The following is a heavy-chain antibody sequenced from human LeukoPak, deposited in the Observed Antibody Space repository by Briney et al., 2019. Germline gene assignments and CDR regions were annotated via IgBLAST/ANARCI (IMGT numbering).Heavy chain of an antibody. J-gene: IGHJ4*02. D-gene: IGHD3-10*01. CDR3: AKVYGSGNYYFPDY. CDR2: ISGRGDST. V-gene: IGHV3-23*01. Sequence: GGSLRLSCAASGFTFSSFGMTWDRQAPGKGLEWVSAISGRGDSTYYADSVKGRFTISRDSSKNTLYLQMNSLRAEDTAVYYCAKVYGSGNYYFPDYWGQGTLVTVSS. CDR1: GFTFSSFG.